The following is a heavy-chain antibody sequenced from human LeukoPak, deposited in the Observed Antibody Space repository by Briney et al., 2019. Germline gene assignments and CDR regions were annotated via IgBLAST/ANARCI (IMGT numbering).Heavy chain of an antibody. J-gene: IGHJ5*02. CDR1: GGTLSSYT. CDR3: ARDPGSYYDFWSGYYTALGEFDP. D-gene: IGHD3-3*01. Sequence: SVKVSCKASGGTLSSYTISWVRQASGQGLEWMGRIIPILGIANYAQKFQGRVTITADKSTSTAYMELSSLRSEDTAVYYCARDPGSYYDFWSGYYTALGEFDPWGQGTLVTVSS. CDR2: IIPILGIA. V-gene: IGHV1-69*04.